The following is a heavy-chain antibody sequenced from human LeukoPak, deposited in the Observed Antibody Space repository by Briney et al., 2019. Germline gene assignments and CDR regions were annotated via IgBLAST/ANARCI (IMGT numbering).Heavy chain of an antibody. D-gene: IGHD3-10*01. Sequence: GGSLRLSCAASGFTFSSYAMHWVRQAPGKGLEWVAVISYDGSNKYYADSVKGRFTISRDNSKNMLYLQMNSLRAEDTAVYYCARCSTWFGEYHFDYWGQGTLVTVSS. CDR1: GFTFSSYA. CDR3: ARCSTWFGEYHFDY. CDR2: ISYDGSNK. V-gene: IGHV3-30-3*01. J-gene: IGHJ4*02.